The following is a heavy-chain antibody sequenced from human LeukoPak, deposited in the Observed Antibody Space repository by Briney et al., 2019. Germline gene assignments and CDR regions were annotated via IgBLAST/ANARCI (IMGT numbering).Heavy chain of an antibody. J-gene: IGHJ4*02. CDR1: GFTFSSYW. CDR3: ARVEDYDILTGFDY. V-gene: IGHV3-7*01. CDR2: IQQDESEK. D-gene: IGHD3-9*01. Sequence: GSLRLSCAASGFTFSSYWMSWVRQAPGKGLEWVANIQQDESEKYYVDSVKGRFTISRDNAKNSLYLQMNSLRAEDTAVYYCARVEDYDILTGFDYWGQGTLVTVSS.